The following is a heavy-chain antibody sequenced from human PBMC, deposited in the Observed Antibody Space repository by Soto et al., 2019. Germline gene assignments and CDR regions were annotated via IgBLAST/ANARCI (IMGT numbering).Heavy chain of an antibody. J-gene: IGHJ3*02. CDR1: GFTFSSYG. D-gene: IGHD3-9*01. Sequence: QVQLVESGGGVVQPGRSLRLSCAASGFTFSSYGMHWVRQAPGKGLEWVAVIWYDGSNKYYADSVKGRFTISRDNSKNXLXXQMNSLRAEDTAVYYCARDGYYDILTGYSSHAFDIWGQGTMVTVSS. CDR3: ARDGYYDILTGYSSHAFDI. CDR2: IWYDGSNK. V-gene: IGHV3-33*01.